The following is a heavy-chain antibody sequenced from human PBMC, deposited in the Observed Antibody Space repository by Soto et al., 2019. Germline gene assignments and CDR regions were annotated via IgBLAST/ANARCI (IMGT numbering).Heavy chain of an antibody. CDR2: ISGSGGST. V-gene: IGHV3-23*01. Sequence: PGGSLRLSCAASGFTFSSYAMSWVRQAPGKGLEWVSAISGSGGSTYYADSVKGRFTISRDNSKNTLYLQMNSLRAEDTAVYYCAKDPRYSSSWYELDPWGQGTLVTVSS. J-gene: IGHJ5*02. CDR3: AKDPRYSSSWYELDP. D-gene: IGHD6-13*01. CDR1: GFTFSSYA.